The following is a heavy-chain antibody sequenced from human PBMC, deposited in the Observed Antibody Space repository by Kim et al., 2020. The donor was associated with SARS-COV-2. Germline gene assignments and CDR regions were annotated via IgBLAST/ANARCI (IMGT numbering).Heavy chain of an antibody. Sequence: SVKVSCKASGGTFSSYAISWVRQAPGQGLEWMGGIIPIFGTANYAQKFQGRVTITADESTSTAYMELSSLRSEDTAVYYCARSLVRGDSIPYGMDVWGQGTTVTVSS. CDR2: IIPIFGTA. V-gene: IGHV1-69*13. CDR3: ARSLVRGDSIPYGMDV. CDR1: GGTFSSYA. D-gene: IGHD3-10*01. J-gene: IGHJ6*02.